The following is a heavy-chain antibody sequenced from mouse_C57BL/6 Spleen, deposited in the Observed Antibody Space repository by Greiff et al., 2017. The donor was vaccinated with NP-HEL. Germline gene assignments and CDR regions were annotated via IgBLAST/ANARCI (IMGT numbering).Heavy chain of an antibody. CDR2: IRNKANGYTT. CDR1: GFTFTDYY. CDR3: ARYSNYVDWYFDV. J-gene: IGHJ1*03. Sequence: EVQLVESGGGLVQPGGSLSLSCAASGFTFTDYYMSWVRQPPGKALEWLGFIRNKANGYTTEYSASVKGRFTISRDNSPSILYLQMNALRAEDSATYYCARYSNYVDWYFDVWGTGTTVTVSS. D-gene: IGHD2-1*01. V-gene: IGHV7-3*01.